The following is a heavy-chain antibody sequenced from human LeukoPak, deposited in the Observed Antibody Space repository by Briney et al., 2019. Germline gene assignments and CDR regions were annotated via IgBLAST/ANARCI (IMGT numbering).Heavy chain of an antibody. D-gene: IGHD2-2*01. J-gene: IGHJ4*02. Sequence: TSETLSLTCTVSGGSISSGGYYWSWIRQHPGKGLEWIGYIYYSGSTYYNPSLKSRVTISVDTSKNQFSLKLSSATAADTAVYYCARGGIVVVPAPFDYWGQGTLVTVSS. CDR3: ARGGIVVVPAPFDY. CDR1: GGSISSGGYY. CDR2: IYYSGST. V-gene: IGHV4-31*03.